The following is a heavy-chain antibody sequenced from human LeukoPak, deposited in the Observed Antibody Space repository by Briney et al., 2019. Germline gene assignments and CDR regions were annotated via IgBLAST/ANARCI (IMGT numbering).Heavy chain of an antibody. V-gene: IGHV3-30*18. J-gene: IGHJ6*02. CDR3: AKGGNDFYYYGLDV. Sequence: PGGSLRLPCAASGFTFRSYGMHWVRQAPGRGLEWVAVISYDGSNEYYVDPVKGRFNISRDNSKNTLYLQMHSLRVEDTARYYCAKGGNDFYYYGLDVWGQGTTVTVSS. CDR1: GFTFRSYG. D-gene: IGHD1-1*01. CDR2: ISYDGSNE.